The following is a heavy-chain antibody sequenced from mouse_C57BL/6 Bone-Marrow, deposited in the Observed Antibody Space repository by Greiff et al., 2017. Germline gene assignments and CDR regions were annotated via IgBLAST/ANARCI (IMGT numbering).Heavy chain of an antibody. D-gene: IGHD1-1*01. CDR2: IHPNSGST. V-gene: IGHV1-64*01. Sequence: QVQLQQPGAELVKPGASVKLSCKASGYTFTSYWMHWVKQRPGQGLEWIGMIHPNSGSTNYNEKFKSKATLTVDKSSSTAYMQLSSLTSEDSAVYYCASYYASSLFAYWGQGTLVTVSA. CDR3: ASYYASSLFAY. CDR1: GYTFTSYW. J-gene: IGHJ3*01.